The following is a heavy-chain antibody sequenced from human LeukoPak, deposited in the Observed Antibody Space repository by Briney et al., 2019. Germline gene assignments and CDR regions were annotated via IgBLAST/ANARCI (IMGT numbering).Heavy chain of an antibody. CDR2: INARGDT. D-gene: IGHD2-2*01. V-gene: IGHV4-34*01. CDR3: ARGQVPAARGYNWFDP. CDR1: GLYFNDYY. Sequence: SETLSLTRSLYGLYFNDYYWNWLRPPPGKGLEGIGEINARGDTRYNPSLKSRVTISVDTCKKQFSLRLTSMIAADTALYYCARGQVPAARGYNWFDPWGQGTLVTVSS. J-gene: IGHJ5*02.